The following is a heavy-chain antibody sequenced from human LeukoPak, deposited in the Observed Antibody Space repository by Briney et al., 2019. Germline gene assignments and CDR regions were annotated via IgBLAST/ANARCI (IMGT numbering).Heavy chain of an antibody. CDR1: GYTFTSYG. Sequence: ASVKVSCKASGYTFTSYGISWVRQAPGQGLEWMGWISAYNGNTNYAQKRQGRVTMTTDTSTSTAYMELRSLRSDDTAVYYCAREDRSSYCSSTSCYTGNWFDPWGQGTLVTVSS. D-gene: IGHD2-2*02. CDR2: ISAYNGNT. CDR3: AREDRSSYCSSTSCYTGNWFDP. J-gene: IGHJ5*02. V-gene: IGHV1-18*01.